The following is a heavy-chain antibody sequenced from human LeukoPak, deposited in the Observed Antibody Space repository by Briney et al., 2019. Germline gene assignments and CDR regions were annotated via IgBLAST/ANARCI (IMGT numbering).Heavy chain of an antibody. D-gene: IGHD3-22*01. V-gene: IGHV1-18*01. CDR1: GYTFTSCG. CDR2: ISAYNGNT. J-gene: IGHJ3*02. CDR3: ARDRPYDSSGYYFLTAFDI. Sequence: ASVKVSCKASGYTFTSCGINWVRQAPGQGLEWMGWISAYNGNTNYAQKLQGRVTMTTDTSTSTAYMELRSLRSDDTAVYYCARDRPYDSSGYYFLTAFDIWGQGTMVTVSS.